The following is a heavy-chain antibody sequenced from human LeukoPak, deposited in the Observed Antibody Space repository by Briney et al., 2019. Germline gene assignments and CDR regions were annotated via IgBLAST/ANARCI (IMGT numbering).Heavy chain of an antibody. CDR3: ARAPGYSSGWYGTRGTSRYFDY. V-gene: IGHV4-34*01. J-gene: IGHJ4*02. Sequence: SETLSLTCAVYVGSFSGYYWSWIRQPPGKGLEWIGEINHSGSTNYNPSLKSRVTISVDTSKNQFSLKLSSVTAADTAVYYCARAPGYSSGWYGTRGTSRYFDYWGQGTLVTVSS. D-gene: IGHD6-19*01. CDR1: VGSFSGYY. CDR2: INHSGST.